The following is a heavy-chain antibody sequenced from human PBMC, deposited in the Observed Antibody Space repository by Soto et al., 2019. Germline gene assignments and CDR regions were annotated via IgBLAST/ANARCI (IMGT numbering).Heavy chain of an antibody. CDR1: GYSFTSYW. CDR3: ARPNAAYYYYSDMDV. J-gene: IGHJ6*02. V-gene: IGHV5-51*01. Sequence: GESLKISCKGSGYSFTSYWIGWVRQMPGKGLEWMGIIYPGDSDTRYSPSFQGQVTISADKSISTAYLQWSSLKASDTAMYYCARPNAAYYYYSDMDVWGQGTTVTVSS. D-gene: IGHD6-13*01. CDR2: IYPGDSDT.